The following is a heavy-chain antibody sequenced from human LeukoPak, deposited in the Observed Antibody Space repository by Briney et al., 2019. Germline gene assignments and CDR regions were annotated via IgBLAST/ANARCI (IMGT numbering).Heavy chain of an antibody. CDR1: GFTFEEYG. J-gene: IGHJ6*02. D-gene: IGHD2-15*01. CDR2: ISGDGGRT. Sequence: GGSLRLSCVASGFTFEEYGMHWVRQAPGKGLEWVSLISGDGGRTYYADSVKGRFTISRDNSKSALYMVMNSLRTEDTALYYCVKDIQTPDNGMDVWGQGTTVTVSS. CDR3: VKDIQTPDNGMDV. V-gene: IGHV3-43*02.